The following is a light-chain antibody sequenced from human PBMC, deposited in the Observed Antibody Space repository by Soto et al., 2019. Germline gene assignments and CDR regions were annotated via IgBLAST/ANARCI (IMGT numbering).Light chain of an antibody. CDR1: HNISSTY. V-gene: IGKV3-20*01. Sequence: EVVLTQSPGTLSLSPGEGATLSCRASHNISSTYLAWYQQKPGQAPRLLIYGASSRATGIPDRFSGSGSGTDFTLTVSRLEPEDFAVFYCQHYGSSMYTFCQGTRLDIK. CDR3: QHYGSSMYT. CDR2: GAS. J-gene: IGKJ2*01.